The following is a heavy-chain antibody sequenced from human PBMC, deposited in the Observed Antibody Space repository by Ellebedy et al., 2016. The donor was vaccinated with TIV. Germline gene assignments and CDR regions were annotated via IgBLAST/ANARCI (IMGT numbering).Heavy chain of an antibody. CDR2: INHSGST. Sequence: MPSETLSLTCAVYGGSFSGYYWSWIRQPPGKGLEWIGEINHSGSTNYNPSLKSRVTISVDTSKNQFSLKLSSVTAADTAVYYCAKDPSRGPFRGWVDYWGQGTLVTVSS. V-gene: IGHV4-34*01. CDR1: GGSFSGYY. D-gene: IGHD3-16*01. J-gene: IGHJ4*02. CDR3: AKDPSRGPFRGWVDY.